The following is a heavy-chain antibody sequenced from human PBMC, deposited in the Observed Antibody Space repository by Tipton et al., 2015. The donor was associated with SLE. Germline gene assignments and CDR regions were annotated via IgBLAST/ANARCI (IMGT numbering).Heavy chain of an antibody. V-gene: IGHV3-21*01. D-gene: IGHD5-18*01. CDR1: GFTFSSYS. CDR2: ISSISSYI. J-gene: IGHJ6*02. CDR3: TKDWILGV. Sequence: SLRLSCAASGFTFSSYSMNWVRQAPGKGLEWVSSISSISSYIYYADSVKGRFTISRDNSKNTLYLQMNSLRAEDTAVYYCTKDWILGVWGQGTTVTVSS.